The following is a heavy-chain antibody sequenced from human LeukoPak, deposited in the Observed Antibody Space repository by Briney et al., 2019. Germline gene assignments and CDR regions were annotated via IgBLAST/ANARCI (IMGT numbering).Heavy chain of an antibody. J-gene: IGHJ4*02. D-gene: IGHD3-22*01. Sequence: GGSLRLSCAASGFTFSNYAMNWVRQAPGKGLEWVSALSGSGGSTYYADSVKGRFTISRDNSKNTLYLQMNSLRAEDTAVYYCAKDPHAITMIVVVITYFDYWGQGTLVTVSS. V-gene: IGHV3-23*01. CDR3: AKDPHAITMIVVVITYFDY. CDR2: LSGSGGST. CDR1: GFTFSNYA.